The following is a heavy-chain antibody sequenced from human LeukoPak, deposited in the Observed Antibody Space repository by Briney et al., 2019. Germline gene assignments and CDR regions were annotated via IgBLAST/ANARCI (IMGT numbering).Heavy chain of an antibody. V-gene: IGHV1-18*04. J-gene: IGHJ5*02. CDR1: GYTFTGYY. Sequence: ASVKVSCKASGYTFTGYYMHWVRQAPGQGLEWMGWISAYNGNTNYAQKLQGRVTMTTDTSTSTAYMELRSLRSDDTAVYYCARVVVVPAAIGDPWGQGTLVTVSS. CDR3: ARVVVVPAAIGDP. CDR2: ISAYNGNT. D-gene: IGHD2-2*01.